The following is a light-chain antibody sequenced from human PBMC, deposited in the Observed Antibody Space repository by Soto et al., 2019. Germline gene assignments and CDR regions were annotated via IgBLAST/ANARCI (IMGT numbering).Light chain of an antibody. CDR3: SSYAGSNNLYV. CDR1: SSDVGGYNY. V-gene: IGLV2-8*01. Sequence: QSVLTQPPSASGSPGQSVTISCTGTSSDVGGYNYVSWYQQHPGKAPKLMIYEVSKRPSGVPDRFSGSKSGNTASLTDSGLQAEDEADYYCSSYAGSNNLYVFGTGTKLTVL. J-gene: IGLJ1*01. CDR2: EVS.